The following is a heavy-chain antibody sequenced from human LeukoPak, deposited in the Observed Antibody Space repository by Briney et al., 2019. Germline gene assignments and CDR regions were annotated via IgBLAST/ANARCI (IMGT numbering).Heavy chain of an antibody. V-gene: IGHV3-53*01. CDR1: GFIVSDNY. CDR2: IYSGGGT. CDR3: ARGPSHPGRFYFDS. J-gene: IGHJ4*02. Sequence: GGSLRLSCAASGFIVSDNYMNWVRQAPGKGLEWVSVIYSGGGTKYGDSVKGRFTVSRDNSKNTLNLQMSSLRAEDTAVYYCARGPSHPGRFYFDSWGQGTLVTVSS.